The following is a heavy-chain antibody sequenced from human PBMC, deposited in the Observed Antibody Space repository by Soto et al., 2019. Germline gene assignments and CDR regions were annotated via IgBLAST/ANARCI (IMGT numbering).Heavy chain of an antibody. J-gene: IGHJ6*03. Sequence: GGSLRLSCAASGFPFSSYAMSWVRQAPGKGLEWVSAISGSGGSTYYADSVKGRFTISRDNSKKTLYLQMNSLRAEDTAVYYCAKSVNREHYYYMDVWGKGTTVTVSS. CDR2: ISGSGGST. D-gene: IGHD1-1*01. V-gene: IGHV3-23*01. CDR1: GFPFSSYA. CDR3: AKSVNREHYYYMDV.